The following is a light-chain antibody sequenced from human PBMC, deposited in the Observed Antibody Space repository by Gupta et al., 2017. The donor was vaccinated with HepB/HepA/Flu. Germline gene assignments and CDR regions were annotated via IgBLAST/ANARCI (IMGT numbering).Light chain of an antibody. J-gene: IGKJ1*01. V-gene: IGKV3-20*01. Sequence: EIVLTQSPGTLFLSPGERATLSCRASQSVSSSYLAWYQQKPGQAPRLLIYGASSRATGIPDRFSGSGSGTDFTLTISRLEPEDFAVYYCQQYGSSRTFGQGTKVEIK. CDR1: QSVSSSY. CDR3: QQYGSSRT. CDR2: GAS.